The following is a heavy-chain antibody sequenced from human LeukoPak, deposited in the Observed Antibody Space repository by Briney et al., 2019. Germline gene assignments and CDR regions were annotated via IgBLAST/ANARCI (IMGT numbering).Heavy chain of an antibody. D-gene: IGHD3/OR15-3a*01. CDR3: AKVATWTYFDY. CDR1: GFTFSNYW. V-gene: IGHV3-7*05. CDR2: IKQDGSDK. Sequence: GGSLRLCCAASGFTFSNYWMSWVRQAPGRGLEWVAIIKQDGSDKYYVDSVKGRFTISRDNAKNSLYLQMNSLRAEDTAVYYCAKVATWTYFDYWGQGTLVTVSS. J-gene: IGHJ4*02.